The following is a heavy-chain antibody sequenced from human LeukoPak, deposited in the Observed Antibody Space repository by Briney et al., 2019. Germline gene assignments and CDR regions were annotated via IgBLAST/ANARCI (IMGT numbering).Heavy chain of an antibody. J-gene: IGHJ4*02. Sequence: GGSLRLSCAASGFTFSNYALSWVRQAPGKGLEWVSGISASGVNTYYADSVKGRFTISRDNSKNTLYLQMNSLRAEDTAVYYCAREEWELLRHYYFDYWGQGTLVTVSS. CDR1: GFTFSNYA. CDR2: ISASGVNT. D-gene: IGHD1-26*01. V-gene: IGHV3-23*01. CDR3: AREEWELLRHYYFDY.